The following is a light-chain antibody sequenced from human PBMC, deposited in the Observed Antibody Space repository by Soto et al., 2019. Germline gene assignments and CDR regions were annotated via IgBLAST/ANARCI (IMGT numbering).Light chain of an antibody. CDR1: SSDVGVYNY. CDR3: QVWDRNNNHVL. Sequence: QSALTQPRSVSGSPGQSVTISCTGTSSDVGVYNYVSWYQQYPGKAPKIMIYDVSKRPSGVPDRFSGSKSDNTASLTISGLQAEDEADYYCQVWDRNNNHVLFGGGTQLTVL. J-gene: IGLJ3*02. CDR2: DVS. V-gene: IGLV2-11*01.